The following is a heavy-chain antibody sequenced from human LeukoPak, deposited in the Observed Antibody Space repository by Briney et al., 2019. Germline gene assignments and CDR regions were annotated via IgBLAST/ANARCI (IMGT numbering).Heavy chain of an antibody. V-gene: IGHV1-69*04. Sequence: SVKVSCKASGGTFSSYAISWVRQAPGQGFEWMGRIIPILGIANYAQKFQGRVTITADKSTSTAYMELSSLRSEDTAVYYCARAYGDYPPDYWGQGTLVTVSS. CDR3: ARAYGDYPPDY. CDR2: IIPILGIA. D-gene: IGHD4-17*01. CDR1: GGTFSSYA. J-gene: IGHJ4*02.